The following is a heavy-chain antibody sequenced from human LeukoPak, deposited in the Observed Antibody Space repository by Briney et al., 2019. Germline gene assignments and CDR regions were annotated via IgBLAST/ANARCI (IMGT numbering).Heavy chain of an antibody. Sequence: PGGSLRLSCTASGFTFSNFWMGWVRQAPGMGLEWVSSITSSGNYIYYADSVKGRFTISRDNAKNSLYLQMNSLRAEDTAVYYCARDGDGYNLDYWGQGILVTVSS. J-gene: IGHJ4*02. CDR1: GFTFSNFW. V-gene: IGHV3-21*01. D-gene: IGHD5-24*01. CDR2: ITSSGNYI. CDR3: ARDGDGYNLDY.